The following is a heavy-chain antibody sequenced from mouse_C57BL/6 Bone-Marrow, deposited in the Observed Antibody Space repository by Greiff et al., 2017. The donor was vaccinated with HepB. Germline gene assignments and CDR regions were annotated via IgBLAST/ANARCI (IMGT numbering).Heavy chain of an antibody. V-gene: IGHV1-26*01. CDR1: GYTFTDYY. J-gene: IGHJ4*01. CDR2: INPNNGGT. CDR3: AGCYDYGRDYAMDY. Sequence: EVQLQQSGPELVKPGASVKISCKASGYTFTDYYMNWVKQSHGQSLEWIGDINPNNGGTSYNQKFKGKAKLTVDKSSSTAYMELRSLTSEDSAVYYCAGCYDYGRDYAMDYWGQGTSVTVSS. D-gene: IGHD2-4*01.